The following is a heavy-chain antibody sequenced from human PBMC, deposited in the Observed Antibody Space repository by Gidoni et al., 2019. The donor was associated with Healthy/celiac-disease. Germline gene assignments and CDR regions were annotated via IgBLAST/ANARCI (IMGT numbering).Heavy chain of an antibody. CDR2: ISGSGGST. CDR3: AKTIVVVPAATRWFDP. J-gene: IGHJ5*02. V-gene: IGHV3-23*01. Sequence: EVQLLESGGGLVQPGGSLRRSCAASGFTFSSNAMSWVRQAPGKGLGWVSAISGSGGSTYYADSVKGRFTISRDNSKNTLYLQMNSLRAEDTAVYYCAKTIVVVPAATRWFDPWGQGTLVTVSS. CDR1: GFTFSSNA. D-gene: IGHD2-2*01.